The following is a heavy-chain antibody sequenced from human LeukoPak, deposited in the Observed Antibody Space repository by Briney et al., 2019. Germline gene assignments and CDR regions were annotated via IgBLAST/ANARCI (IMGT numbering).Heavy chain of an antibody. CDR3: ARGLSFSAA. J-gene: IGHJ5*02. V-gene: IGHV4-34*01. Sequence: SETLSLTCAVYGGSFSGYYWSWIRQPPGKGLEWIGEINHNGSTNYNPSLKSRVTISVDTSKNQFSLKLSSVTAADPAVYYCARGLSFSAAWGQGTLVTVSS. CDR1: GGSFSGYY. D-gene: IGHD3-16*02. CDR2: INHNGST.